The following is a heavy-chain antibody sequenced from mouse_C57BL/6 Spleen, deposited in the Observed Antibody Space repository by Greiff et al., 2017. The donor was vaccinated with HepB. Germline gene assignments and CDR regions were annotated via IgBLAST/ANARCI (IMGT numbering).Heavy chain of an antibody. Sequence: VQLQQSGAELVKPGASVKLSCKASGYTFTSYWMQWVKQRPGQGLEWIGEIDPSDSHTNYNQKLKGKATLTVDTSSSTAYMQLSSLTSEDSAVYYGARRSYGSSYREAYWGQGTLVTVSA. D-gene: IGHD1-1*01. CDR1: GYTFTSYW. CDR2: IDPSDSHT. V-gene: IGHV1-50*01. J-gene: IGHJ3*01. CDR3: ARRSYGSSYREAY.